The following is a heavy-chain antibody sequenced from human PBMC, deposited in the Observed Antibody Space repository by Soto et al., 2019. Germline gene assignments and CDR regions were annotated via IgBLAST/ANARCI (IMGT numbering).Heavy chain of an antibody. J-gene: IGHJ5*02. CDR2: IIPIFGTA. CDR1: GGTFSSYA. V-gene: IGHV1-69*06. Sequence: SVKVSCKASGGTFSSYAISWVRQAPGQGLEWMGGIIPIFGTANYAQKFQGRVTITADKSTSTAYMELSSLRSEDTAVYYCARAPAVRDLGWFDPWGQGTLVTSPQ. CDR3: ARAPAVRDLGWFDP. D-gene: IGHD3-10*01.